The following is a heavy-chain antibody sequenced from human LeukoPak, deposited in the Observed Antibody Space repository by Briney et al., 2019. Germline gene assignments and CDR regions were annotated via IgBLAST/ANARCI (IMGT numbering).Heavy chain of an antibody. CDR1: GFTFSSYS. CDR3: AREGAARNFDY. D-gene: IGHD6-6*01. CDR2: ISSSSTYI. Sequence: TGGSLRLSCAASGFTFSSYSMNWVRQAPGKGLDWVSSISSSSTYIYYADSVKGRFTISRDDAKNSLYLQMNSLRAEDTAVYYCAREGAARNFDYWGQGILVTVSS. V-gene: IGHV3-21*01. J-gene: IGHJ4*02.